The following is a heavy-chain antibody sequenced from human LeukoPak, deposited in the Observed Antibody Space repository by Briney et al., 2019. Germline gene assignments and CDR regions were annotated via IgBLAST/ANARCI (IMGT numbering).Heavy chain of an antibody. V-gene: IGHV4-34*01. Sequence: SEILSLTCTVAGGSISSYYWSWIRQPPGKGLEWIGEINHSGSTNYNPSLKSRVTISVDTSKNQFSLKLSSVTAADTAVYYCASGSYLDYWGQGTLVTVSS. CDR2: INHSGST. J-gene: IGHJ4*02. CDR3: ASGSYLDY. CDR1: GGSISSYY.